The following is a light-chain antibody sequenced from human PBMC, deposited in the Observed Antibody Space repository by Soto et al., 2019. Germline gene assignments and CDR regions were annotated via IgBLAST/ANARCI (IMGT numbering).Light chain of an antibody. CDR1: QSISNW. Sequence: DIQMTHSPSTLSASVGSRFTITCRASQSISNWLAWYQQKPGTAPKLLIYHASTLESGVPSRFSGTGSGTELSLTISSPQPDDFATYYCQQYTTYSFGHGTKVDIK. V-gene: IGKV1-5*01. CDR2: HAS. CDR3: QQYTTYS. J-gene: IGKJ1*01.